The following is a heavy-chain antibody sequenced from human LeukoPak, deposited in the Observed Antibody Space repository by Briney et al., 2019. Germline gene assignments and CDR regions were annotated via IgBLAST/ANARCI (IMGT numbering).Heavy chain of an antibody. CDR1: GFTLSTYT. J-gene: IGHJ5*01. CDR2: TSYVGSNA. CDR3: ARRRSGSDGDSHS. D-gene: IGHD3-22*01. Sequence: PGRSLRLSCAASGFTLSTYTMHWVRQAPGKGLEWVSLTSYVGSNAYYADSVKGRFTISRDISKNTVYVEMNSPKLEDTAVYYCARRRSGSDGDSHSWGDGTLVTVSS. V-gene: IGHV3-30-3*01.